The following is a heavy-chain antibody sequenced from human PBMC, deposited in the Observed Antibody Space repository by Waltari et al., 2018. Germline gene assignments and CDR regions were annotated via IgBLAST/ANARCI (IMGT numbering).Heavy chain of an antibody. CDR2: IYHSGST. CDR1: GYSISSGYY. Sequence: QVQLQESGPGLVKPSETLSLTCAVSGYSISSGYYWGWIRQPPGKGLEWIGSIYHSGSTYYNPSLKSRGTISVDTSKNQFSLKLSSVTAADTAGYYWARQGGSYWGPFDYWGQGTLVTVSS. D-gene: IGHD1-26*01. CDR3: ARQGGSYWGPFDY. V-gene: IGHV4-38-2*01. J-gene: IGHJ4*02.